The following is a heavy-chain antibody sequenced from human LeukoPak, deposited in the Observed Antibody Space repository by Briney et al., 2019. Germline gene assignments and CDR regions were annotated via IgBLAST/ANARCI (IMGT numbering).Heavy chain of an antibody. CDR1: GGSISRYY. Sequence: PSETLSLTCTVSGGSISRYYWTWIRQPPRMGLEWIGYIHYSVITNHNPSLNGRVTMAVDTSKNHFSLKLSSVTAADTAVYYCARGAYDGSGYYFPFDIWGQGTMVTVSS. CDR2: IHYSVIT. D-gene: IGHD3-22*01. V-gene: IGHV4-59*01. J-gene: IGHJ3*02. CDR3: ARGAYDGSGYYFPFDI.